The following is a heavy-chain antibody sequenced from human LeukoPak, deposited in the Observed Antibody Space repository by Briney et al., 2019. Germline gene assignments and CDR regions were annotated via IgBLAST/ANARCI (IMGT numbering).Heavy chain of an antibody. Sequence: SQTLSLTCTVSGGSISSGDYYWSWIRQPPGKGLEWIGYIHYSGSTYYNPSLKSRVTISVDTSKNQFSLKLSSVTAADTAVYYCASRLGYGSSSSYYYYGMDVWGQGTTVTVSS. D-gene: IGHD6-13*01. CDR2: IHYSGST. CDR3: ASRLGYGSSSSYYYYGMDV. CDR1: GGSISSGDYY. V-gene: IGHV4-30-4*01. J-gene: IGHJ6*02.